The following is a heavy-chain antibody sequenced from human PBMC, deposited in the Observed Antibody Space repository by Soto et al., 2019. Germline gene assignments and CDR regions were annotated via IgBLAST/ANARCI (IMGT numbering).Heavy chain of an antibody. J-gene: IGHJ3*02. D-gene: IGHD1-26*01. Sequence: QVQLVESGGGVVQPGRSLRLSWAASGFTFSSYGMHWVRQAPGKGLEWVAVISYDGSNKYYADSVKGRFTIARDNSKNTLYLKMNSLRAEDTAVYYCAKDQALLGIVGANGGSALDIWVQGTMVTFSS. CDR1: GFTFSSYG. CDR2: ISYDGSNK. V-gene: IGHV3-30*18. CDR3: AKDQALLGIVGANGGSALDI.